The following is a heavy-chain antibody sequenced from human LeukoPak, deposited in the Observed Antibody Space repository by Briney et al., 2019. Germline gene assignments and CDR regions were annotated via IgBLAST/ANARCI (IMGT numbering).Heavy chain of an antibody. D-gene: IGHD2-2*01. V-gene: IGHV4-61*02. CDR1: GGSISSGSYY. CDR3: ARLHCSSTSCFDY. CDR2: IYTSGST. J-gene: IGHJ4*02. Sequence: SQTLSLTCTVSGGSISSGSYYWSWIRQPAGKGLEWIGRIYTSGSTNYNPSLKSRVTISVDTSKNQFSLKLSSVTAADTAVYYCARLHCSSTSCFDYWGQGTLVTVSS.